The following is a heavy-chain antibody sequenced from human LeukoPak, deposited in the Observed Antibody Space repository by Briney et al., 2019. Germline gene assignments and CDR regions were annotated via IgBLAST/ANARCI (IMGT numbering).Heavy chain of an antibody. Sequence: ASVKVSCKASGYTFTSYGISWVRQAPGQGLEWMGWISAYNGNTNYAQKLQGRVTMTPDTSTSTAYMELRSLRSEDTAVYYCARDGYCGGDWYPGDWFDLWGQGTLVTVSS. CDR1: GYTFTSYG. V-gene: IGHV1-18*01. CDR3: ARDGYCGGDWYPGDWFDL. D-gene: IGHD2-21*02. J-gene: IGHJ5*02. CDR2: ISAYNGNT.